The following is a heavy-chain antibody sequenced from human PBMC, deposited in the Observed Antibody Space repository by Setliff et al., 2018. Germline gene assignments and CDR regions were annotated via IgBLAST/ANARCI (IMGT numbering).Heavy chain of an antibody. CDR2: ISFDGSNE. D-gene: IGHD1-1*01. J-gene: IGHJ6*03. CDR3: AREEVEPLSMTSYYYYMDV. CDR1: GFTFGRYA. Sequence: LRLSCAASGFTFGRYALHWVRQAPGKGLEWVALISFDGSNEHYADSVKGRFTISRDNSINTVYLQMNSLRREDTAVYFCAREEVEPLSMTSYYYYMDVWGRGTTVTVSS. V-gene: IGHV3-30*04.